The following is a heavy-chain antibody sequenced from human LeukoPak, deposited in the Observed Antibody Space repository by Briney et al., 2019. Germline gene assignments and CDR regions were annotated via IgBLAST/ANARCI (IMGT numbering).Heavy chain of an antibody. Sequence: GGSLRLSCAASGFTFSGSAIHWVRQASGKGLEWIGRIRSKANSYVTVYAASVNGRFTISRDDSTNTAYLQMHSLKTEDTAVYYCTRHSDKYCSGGGCYVYNFYGLDVWGQGTTVTVSS. D-gene: IGHD2-15*01. CDR2: IRSKANSYVT. CDR3: TRHSDKYCSGGGCYVYNFYGLDV. J-gene: IGHJ6*02. V-gene: IGHV3-73*01. CDR1: GFTFSGSA.